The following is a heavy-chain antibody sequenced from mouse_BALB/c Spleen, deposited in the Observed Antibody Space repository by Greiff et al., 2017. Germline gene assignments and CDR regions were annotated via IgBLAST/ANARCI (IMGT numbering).Heavy chain of an antibody. V-gene: IGHV5-6-3*01. CDR1: GFTFSSYG. J-gene: IGHJ2*01. CDR3: ARDLPYYFDY. Sequence: EVKVEESGGGLVQPGGSLKLSCAASGFTFSSYGMSWVRQTPDKRLELVATINSNGGSTYYPDSVKGRFTISRDNAKNTLYLQMSSLKSEDTAMYYCARDLPYYFDYWGQGTTLTVSS. CDR2: INSNGGST.